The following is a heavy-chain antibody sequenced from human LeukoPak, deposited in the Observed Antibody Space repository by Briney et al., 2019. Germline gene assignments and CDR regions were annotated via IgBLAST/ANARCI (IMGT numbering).Heavy chain of an antibody. D-gene: IGHD3-10*01. CDR2: IKPDGSQI. Sequence: GGSLRLSCAASGFTFSSYWMTWVRQAPGKGLEWVANIKPDGSQIYYVDSVKGRFTISRDNSKNTLYLQMNSLRAEDTAVYYCAKEGTGEFFDYWGQGTLVTVSS. V-gene: IGHV3-7*03. CDR1: GFTFSSYW. J-gene: IGHJ4*02. CDR3: AKEGTGEFFDY.